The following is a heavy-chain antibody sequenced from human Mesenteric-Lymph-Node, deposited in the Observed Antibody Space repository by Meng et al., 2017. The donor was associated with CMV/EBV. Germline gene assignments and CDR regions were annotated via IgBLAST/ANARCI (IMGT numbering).Heavy chain of an antibody. Sequence: GGSLRLSSAASGFDYGAYWMHWARQAPGKGPVWVSRINHDGSHTWYADSVKGRFTISKDNTKNTLYLQMNSLRVEDTAVYYCVREEGVVAARGNRFDPWGPGTLVTVSS. V-gene: IGHV3-74*01. CDR1: GFDYGAYW. CDR2: INHDGSHT. J-gene: IGHJ5*02. CDR3: VREEGVVAARGNRFDP. D-gene: IGHD3-3*01.